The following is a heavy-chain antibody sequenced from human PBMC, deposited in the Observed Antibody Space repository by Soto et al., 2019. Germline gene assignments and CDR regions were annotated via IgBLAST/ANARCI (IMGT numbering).Heavy chain of an antibody. J-gene: IGHJ3*02. CDR3: TTFVASVFEI. Sequence: GGSLRLSCAASGFTFSDHYMDWVRQAPGKGLEWVARIRKKTNSYTTEYAASVKGRFSISRDDSKNSLYLQMNSLKTDDTAVYYCTTFVASVFEIWGHGTTVTVSS. CDR1: GFTFSDHY. CDR2: IRKKTNSYTT. D-gene: IGHD5-12*01. V-gene: IGHV3-72*01.